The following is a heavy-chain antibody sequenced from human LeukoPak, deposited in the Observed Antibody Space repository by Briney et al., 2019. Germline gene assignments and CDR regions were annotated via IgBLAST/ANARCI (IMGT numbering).Heavy chain of an antibody. CDR2: IYSGGST. D-gene: IGHD2-8*02. CDR3: AATGAARGGY. V-gene: IGHV3-66*01. CDR1: EFTVSTNY. J-gene: IGHJ4*02. Sequence: GGSLRLSCVASEFTVSTNYLNWVRQAPGEGLEWVSIIYSGGSTYYADSVRGRFTISRDNSKNTLYLQMNSLRAEDTAVYYCAATGAARGGYWGQGTLVTVSS.